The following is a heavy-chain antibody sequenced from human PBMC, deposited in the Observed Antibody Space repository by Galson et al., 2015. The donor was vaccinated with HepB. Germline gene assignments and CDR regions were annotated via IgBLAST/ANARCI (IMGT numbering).Heavy chain of an antibody. D-gene: IGHD3-3*01. J-gene: IGHJ5*02. CDR1: GGSISSYY. CDR2: IYYSGST. CDR3: ARGKTWSGYLDNWFDP. V-gene: IGHV4-59*01. Sequence: LSLTCTVSGGSISSYYWSWIRQPPGKGLEWIGYIYYSGSTNYNPSLKSRVTISVDTSKNQFSLKLSSVTAADTAVYYCARGKTWSGYLDNWFDPWGQGTLVTVSS.